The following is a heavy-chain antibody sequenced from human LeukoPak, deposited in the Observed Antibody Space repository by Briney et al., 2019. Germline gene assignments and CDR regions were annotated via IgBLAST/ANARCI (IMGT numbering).Heavy chain of an antibody. D-gene: IGHD3-10*01. V-gene: IGHV1-2*02. CDR1: AGSFSSKA. Sequence: GASVKVSCKASAGSFSSKAISWVRQAPGQGLEWMGWINPNSGGTNYAQKFQGRVTMTRDTSISTAYMELSRLRSDDTAVYYCARGQIGGGSGSYHFDYWGQGTLVTVSS. J-gene: IGHJ4*02. CDR3: ARGQIGGGSGSYHFDY. CDR2: INPNSGGT.